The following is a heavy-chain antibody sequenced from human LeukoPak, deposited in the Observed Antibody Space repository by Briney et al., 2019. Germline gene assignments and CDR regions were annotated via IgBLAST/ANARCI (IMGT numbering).Heavy chain of an antibody. CDR2: IKSKTDGGTT. V-gene: IGHV3-15*01. CDR3: TTVPRITYYDFWSGYPDMDV. J-gene: IGHJ6*03. CDR1: GFTFSNAW. D-gene: IGHD3-3*01. Sequence: PGGSLRLSCAASGFTFSNAWMSWVRQAPGKGLEWVGRIKSKTDGGTTDYAAPVKGRFTISRDDSKNTLYLQMNSLKTEDTGVYYCTTVPRITYYDFWSGYPDMDVWGKGTTVTVSS.